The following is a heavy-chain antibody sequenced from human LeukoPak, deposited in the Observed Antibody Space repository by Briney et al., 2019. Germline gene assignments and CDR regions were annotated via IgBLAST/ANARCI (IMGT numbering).Heavy chain of an antibody. CDR1: GYTFTDYH. D-gene: IGHD2-21*02. J-gene: IGHJ5*02. CDR2: INRNSGGT. Sequence: ASVRVSCKTSGYTFTDYHMHWVRQAPGQGLEWMGWINRNSGGTNYAQKYQGRVTMTRDTSISTTYMELSSLTSDDTAVYYCGLVTPGNWWFDPWGQGTLVTVSS. CDR3: GLVTPGNWWFDP. V-gene: IGHV1-2*02.